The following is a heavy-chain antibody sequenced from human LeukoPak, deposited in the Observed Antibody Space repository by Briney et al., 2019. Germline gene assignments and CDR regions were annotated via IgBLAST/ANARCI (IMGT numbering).Heavy chain of an antibody. Sequence: PGGSLRLSCAASGFTFSGYDMNWVRQAPGKGLEWVSAISGSGGSTYYADSVKGRFTISRDNSKNTLYLQMNSLRAEDTAVYYCAKDEGYGDHQDYWGQGTLVTVSS. CDR2: ISGSGGST. J-gene: IGHJ4*02. D-gene: IGHD4-17*01. CDR1: GFTFSGYD. V-gene: IGHV3-23*01. CDR3: AKDEGYGDHQDY.